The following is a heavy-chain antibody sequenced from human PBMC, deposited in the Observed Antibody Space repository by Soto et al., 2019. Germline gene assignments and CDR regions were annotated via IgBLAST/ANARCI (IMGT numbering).Heavy chain of an antibody. CDR3: ARGSYCSGGRCYSFDY. CDR2: LYYSGSI. J-gene: IGHJ4*02. Sequence: SETLSLTCTVSGASISSYYWSWIRQPPGKGLEWIGDLYYSGSINYNPSLKSRVTISVDTSKNQFSLKLSSVTAADTAVYYCARGSYCSGGRCYSFDYWGQGTLVTVSS. CDR1: GASISSYY. D-gene: IGHD2-15*01. V-gene: IGHV4-59*12.